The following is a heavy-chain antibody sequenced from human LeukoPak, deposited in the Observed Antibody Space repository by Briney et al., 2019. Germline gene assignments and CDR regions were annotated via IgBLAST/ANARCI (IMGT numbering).Heavy chain of an antibody. Sequence: ASVNVSCKASAYTFTTYYMHWVRQAPGQGLEWMGIIDPSVGTTTYAQKLQGRLTMTRDTSTSTVYMELSGLRSEDTALYYCARAFYDSSGYYYAGVLDYWGQGTLVTVSS. J-gene: IGHJ4*02. CDR3: ARAFYDSSGYYYAGVLDY. V-gene: IGHV1-46*04. D-gene: IGHD3-22*01. CDR2: IDPSVGTT. CDR1: AYTFTTYY.